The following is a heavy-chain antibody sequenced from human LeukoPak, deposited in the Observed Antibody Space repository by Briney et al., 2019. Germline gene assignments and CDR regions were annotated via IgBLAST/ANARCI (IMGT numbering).Heavy chain of an antibody. Sequence: GRSLRLSCAASGFTFSSYGMHWVRQAPGKGLEWVAVISYDGSNKYYADSVKGRFTISRDNSKNTLYLQMNSLRAEDTAVYYCARVSGSYGLYYYYGMDVWGQGTTVTVSS. J-gene: IGHJ6*02. CDR2: ISYDGSNK. CDR1: GFTFSSYG. D-gene: IGHD1-26*01. CDR3: ARVSGSYGLYYYYGMDV. V-gene: IGHV3-30*03.